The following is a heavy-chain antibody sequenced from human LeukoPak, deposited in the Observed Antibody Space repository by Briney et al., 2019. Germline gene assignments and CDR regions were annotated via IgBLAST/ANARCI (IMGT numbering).Heavy chain of an antibody. CDR1: GFTFSSYA. D-gene: IGHD1-26*01. CDR2: ISYDGSNK. V-gene: IGHV3-30*04. CDR3: AREEWELLEFDP. Sequence: GGSLRLSCAASGFTFSSYAMHWVRQAPGKGLEWVAVISYDGSNKYYADSVKGRFTISRDNAKNSLYLQMNSLRAEDTAVYYCAREEWELLEFDPWGQGTLVTVSS. J-gene: IGHJ5*02.